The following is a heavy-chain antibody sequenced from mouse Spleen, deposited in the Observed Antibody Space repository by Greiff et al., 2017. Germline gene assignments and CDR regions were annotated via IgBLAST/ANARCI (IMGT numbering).Heavy chain of an antibody. CDR3: ARDGTGKGYFDV. D-gene: IGHD4-1*01. V-gene: IGHV3-6*01. CDR2: ISYDGSN. Sequence: EVKLMESGPGLVKPSQSLSLTCSVTGYSITSGYYWIWIRQFPGNKLEWMGYISYDGSNNYNPSLKNRISITRDTSKNQFFLKLNSVTTEDTATYYCARDGTGKGYFDVWGAGTTVTVSS. J-gene: IGHJ1*01. CDR1: GYSITSGYY.